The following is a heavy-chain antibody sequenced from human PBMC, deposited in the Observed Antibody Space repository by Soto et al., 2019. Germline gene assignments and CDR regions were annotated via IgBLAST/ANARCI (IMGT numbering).Heavy chain of an antibody. V-gene: IGHV1-8*01. CDR2: MNPNSGNT. CDR1: GYTFTSYD. CDR3: ARGLNLYSSSRYGRAFDI. Sequence: QVQLVQSGAEVKKPGASVKVSCKASGYTFTSYDINWVRQATGQGLEWMGWMNPNSGNTGYAQKFQGRVTMTRNTSIHTAYRELRNLRSEDTAEYYCARGLNLYSSSRYGRAFDIWGQGTMVTAS. J-gene: IGHJ3*02. D-gene: IGHD6-13*01.